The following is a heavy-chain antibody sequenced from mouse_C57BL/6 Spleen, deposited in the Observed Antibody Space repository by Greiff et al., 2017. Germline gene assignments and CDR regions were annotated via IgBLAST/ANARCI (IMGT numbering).Heavy chain of an antibody. V-gene: IGHV1-64*01. CDR3: ARSPYYYDEGDDY. CDR1: GYTFTSYW. Sequence: VQLKQPGAELVKPGASVKLSCKASGYTFTSYWMHWVKQRPGQGLEWIGMIHPNSGSTNYNEKFKSKATLTVDKSSSTAYMQLSSLTSEDSAVYYCARSPYYYDEGDDYWGQGTTLTVSS. J-gene: IGHJ2*01. D-gene: IGHD2-4*01. CDR2: IHPNSGST.